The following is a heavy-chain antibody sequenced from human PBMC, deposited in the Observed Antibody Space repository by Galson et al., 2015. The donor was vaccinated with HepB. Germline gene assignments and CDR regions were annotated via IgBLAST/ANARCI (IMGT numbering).Heavy chain of an antibody. CDR2: INHRSSSI. D-gene: IGHD2-15*01. V-gene: IGHV3-21*06. CDR3: TREILYCSGGSCYEDN. J-gene: IGHJ4*02. Sequence: SLRLSCAASGLTFSSHSMHWVRQAPGKGLEWVSAINHRSSSIYYADSVKGRFIISRDNAKNSLYLQMNNLRAEDMAVYYCTREILYCSGGSCYEDNWGQGTLVTVSS. CDR1: GLTFSSHS.